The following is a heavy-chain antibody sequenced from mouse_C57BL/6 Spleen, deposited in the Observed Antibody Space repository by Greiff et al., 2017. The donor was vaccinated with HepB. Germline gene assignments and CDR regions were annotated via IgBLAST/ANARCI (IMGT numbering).Heavy chain of an antibody. CDR3: ARVAAQATDYAMDY. Sequence: QVQLQQPGAELVKPGASVKMSCKASGYTFTSYWITWVKQRPGQGLEWIGGIYPGSGSTNYNAKFKSKATLTVDTSSSTAYMQLSSLTSEDSAVYYCARVAAQATDYAMDYWGQGTSVTVSS. CDR1: GYTFTSYW. CDR2: IYPGSGST. D-gene: IGHD3-2*02. J-gene: IGHJ4*01. V-gene: IGHV1-55*01.